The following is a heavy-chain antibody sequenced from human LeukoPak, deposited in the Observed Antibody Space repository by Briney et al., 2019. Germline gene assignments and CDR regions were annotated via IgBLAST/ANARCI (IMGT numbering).Heavy chain of an antibody. CDR1: GFTFSSYA. V-gene: IGHV3-23*01. D-gene: IGHD3-10*01. J-gene: IGHJ5*02. CDR2: ISGSGGST. CDR3: ARGEVITMIRGVIGSNWLDL. Sequence: PGGSLRLSCAASGFTFSSYAMSWVRQAPGKGLEWVSAISGSGGSTYYADSVKGRFTISRDTSANTAYMEVRSLRSEDTAMYYCARGEVITMIRGVIGSNWLDLWGQGTLVTVSS.